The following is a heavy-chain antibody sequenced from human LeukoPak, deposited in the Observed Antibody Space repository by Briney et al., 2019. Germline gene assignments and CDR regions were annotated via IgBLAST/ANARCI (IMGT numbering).Heavy chain of an antibody. CDR1: GFSFSDFH. CDR3: AGEPGSHAGAVPAY. J-gene: IGHJ4*02. Sequence: GGSLRLSCAASGFSFSDFHMNWVRQAPGKGLEWVSSISSSSSFMFYGDSVKGRFTISRDNAKNTLYLQMNSLRAEDTAVYYCAGEPGSHAGAVPAYWGQGALVTVSS. CDR2: ISSSSSFM. D-gene: IGHD1-26*01. V-gene: IGHV3-21*01.